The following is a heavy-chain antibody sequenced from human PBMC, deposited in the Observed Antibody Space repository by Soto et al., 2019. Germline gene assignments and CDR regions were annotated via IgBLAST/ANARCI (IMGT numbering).Heavy chain of an antibody. V-gene: IGHV5-51*01. D-gene: IGHD3-22*01. CDR2: IYPGDSDT. Sequence: PXDSLKVSWKCSGNRFTSYWIGLVLQMPGKGLEWMGIIYPGDSDTRYSPSFQGQVTISADKSISTAYLQWSSLKASDTAMYYCARLNGHYYDSSGYYYYYYGMDVWGQGTTVTVSS. CDR3: ARLNGHYYDSSGYYYYYYGMDV. CDR1: GNRFTSYW. J-gene: IGHJ6*02.